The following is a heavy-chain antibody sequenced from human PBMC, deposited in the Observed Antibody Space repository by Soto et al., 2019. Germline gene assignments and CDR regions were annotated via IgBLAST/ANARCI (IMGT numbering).Heavy chain of an antibody. CDR2: IYYSGST. CDR3: ANGGSYYFDY. CDR1: GGSISSGGYY. Sequence: SETLSLTCTVSGGSISSGGYYWSWIRQHPGKGLEWIGYIYYSGSTYYNPSLKSRVTISVDTSKNQFSLKLSSVTAADTVVYYCANGGSYYFDYWGQGTLFSVSS. V-gene: IGHV4-31*03. J-gene: IGHJ4*02.